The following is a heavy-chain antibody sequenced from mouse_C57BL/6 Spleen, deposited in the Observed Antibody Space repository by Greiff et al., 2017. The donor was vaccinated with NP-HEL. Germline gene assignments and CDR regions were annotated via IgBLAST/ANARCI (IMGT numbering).Heavy chain of an antibody. V-gene: IGHV1-82*01. J-gene: IGHJ3*01. Sequence: QVQLKQSGPELVKPGASVKISCKASGYAFSSSWMNWVKQRPGKGLEWIGRIYSGDGDTNYNGKFKGKATLTADQSSSTASMQLSSRTSEDSAVYFCAGGYSCAYWGQVSLVTVSA. CDR1: GYAFSSSW. CDR2: IYSGDGDT. D-gene: IGHD2-3*01. CDR3: AGGYSCAY.